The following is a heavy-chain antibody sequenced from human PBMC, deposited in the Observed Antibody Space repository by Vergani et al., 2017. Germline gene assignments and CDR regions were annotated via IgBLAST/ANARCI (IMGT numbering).Heavy chain of an antibody. CDR1: EYSFGNYW. CDR2: IYPADSDN. CDR3: ARHKTYTDS. V-gene: IGHV5-51*01. Sequence: EVELVQSGPEMRKPGESLKISCKGSEYSFGNYWIGWVRQMPGKGLEWMGIIYPADSDNRYSPSFQGQVTISADKSISTAFLQWDSLKASDTALYYCARHKTYTDSWGQGTLVTVS. J-gene: IGHJ4*02.